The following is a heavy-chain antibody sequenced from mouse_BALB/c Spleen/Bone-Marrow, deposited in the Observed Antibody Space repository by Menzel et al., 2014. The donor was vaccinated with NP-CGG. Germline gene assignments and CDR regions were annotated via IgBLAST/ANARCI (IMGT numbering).Heavy chain of an antibody. J-gene: IGHJ4*01. V-gene: IGHV5-12-1*01. Sequence: EVNVVASGGGLVRPGGSLKLSCAASGFAFSSYDMSWVRQTPEKRLEWVAYISSGGGRTYYPDTVKGRFTISRDNAKNTLYLQMSSLKSEDTAMYYCARPLYYYGSSPFYAMDYWGQGTSVTVSS. CDR1: GFAFSSYD. CDR2: ISSGGGRT. D-gene: IGHD1-1*01. CDR3: ARPLYYYGSSPFYAMDY.